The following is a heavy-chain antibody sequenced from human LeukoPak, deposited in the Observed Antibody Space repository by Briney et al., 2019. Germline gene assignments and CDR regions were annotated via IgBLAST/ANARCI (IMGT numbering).Heavy chain of an antibody. J-gene: IGHJ5*02. CDR2: IYHSGST. Sequence: SETLSLTCAVSGYSISSGYYWGWIRQPPGKGLEWIGSIYHSGSTYYNPTLKSRVTISVDTSKNQFSLKLSSVTAADTAVYYCARRDTYYDFWSGYHNWFDPWGQGTLVTVSS. CDR1: GYSISSGYY. CDR3: ARRDTYYDFWSGYHNWFDP. D-gene: IGHD3-3*01. V-gene: IGHV4-38-2*01.